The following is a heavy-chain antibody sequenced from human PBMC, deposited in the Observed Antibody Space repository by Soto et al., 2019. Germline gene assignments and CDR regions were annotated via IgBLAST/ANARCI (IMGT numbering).Heavy chain of an antibody. Sequence: SETLSHTCTVSGGSISSYYWSWIRQPPGKGLEWIGYIYYSGSTNYNPSLKSRVTISVDTSKNQFSLKLSSVTAADTAVYYCARGVAGTFDYWGQGTLVTVSS. J-gene: IGHJ4*02. D-gene: IGHD6-19*01. CDR3: ARGVAGTFDY. V-gene: IGHV4-59*01. CDR2: IYYSGST. CDR1: GGSISSYY.